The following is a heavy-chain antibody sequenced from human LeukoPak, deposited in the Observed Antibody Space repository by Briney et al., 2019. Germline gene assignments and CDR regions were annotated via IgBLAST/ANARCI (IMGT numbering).Heavy chain of an antibody. V-gene: IGHV3-73*01. CDR2: IRSKANSYAT. CDR1: GFTFSGSA. CDR3: LVFATQEFGY. D-gene: IGHD2-15*01. Sequence: PGGSLRLSCAASGFTFSGSAMHWVRQASGKGLEWVGRIRSKANSYATAYAASVKGRFTISRDDSKNTAYLQMNSLKTEDTAVYYCLVFATQEFGYWGQGTLVTVSS. J-gene: IGHJ4*02.